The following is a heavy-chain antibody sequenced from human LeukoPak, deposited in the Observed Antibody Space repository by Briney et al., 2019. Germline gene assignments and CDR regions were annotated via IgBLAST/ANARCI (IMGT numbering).Heavy chain of an antibody. CDR1: GFTFHDYA. CDR3: ARGQTIITMTTFDY. Sequence: GRSLRVSCAASGFTFHDYAMHWVRQAPGKGLEWVSGISWNSGNIVYADSVKGRFTISRDNAKNSLYLQMDSLRAEDMALYYCARGQTIITMTTFDYWGQGTLVTVSS. V-gene: IGHV3-9*03. CDR2: ISWNSGNI. J-gene: IGHJ4*02. D-gene: IGHD4-17*01.